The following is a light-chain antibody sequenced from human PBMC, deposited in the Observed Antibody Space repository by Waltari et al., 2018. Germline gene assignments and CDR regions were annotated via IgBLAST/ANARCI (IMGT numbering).Light chain of an antibody. J-gene: IGLJ3*02. V-gene: IGLV1-44*01. CDR1: SSNIGNNP. CDR3: ASWDDGLNGWV. CDR2: YNN. Sequence: QSVLTQAPSASGTPGQRVIISCSGSSSNIGNNPVNWYQQVPGTAPKLLIFYNNERPSGVHDRLSGSKSGTSASLAISGLQSEDEADYYCASWDDGLNGWVFGGGTRLTVL.